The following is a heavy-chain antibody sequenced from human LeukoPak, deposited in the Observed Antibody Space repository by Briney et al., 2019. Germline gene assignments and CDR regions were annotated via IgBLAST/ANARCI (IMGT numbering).Heavy chain of an antibody. D-gene: IGHD2-2*01. CDR3: ARGLSRTPPGGY. V-gene: IGHV4-34*01. Sequence: PSETLSLTCAVYRGSFSGYYWSWIRQPPGKGLEWIGEINHSGSTNYNPSLKSRVTISVDMSKNQFSLKLNSVTAADTAVYYCARGLSRTPPGGYWGQGTLVTVSS. CDR1: RGSFSGYY. J-gene: IGHJ4*02. CDR2: INHSGST.